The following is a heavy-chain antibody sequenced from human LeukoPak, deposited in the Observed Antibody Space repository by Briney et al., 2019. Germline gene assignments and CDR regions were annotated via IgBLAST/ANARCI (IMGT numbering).Heavy chain of an antibody. CDR1: GFTFSSYW. V-gene: IGHV3-7*01. CDR2: IKQHGSEK. Sequence: GESLKISCAASGFTFSSYWMSWVRQAPGKGLEWVANIKQHGSEKYYVDSVKGRFTISRDNAKNSLYLQMNSRRAEDTAVYYCARVGRYGDYDYWGQGTLVTVS. D-gene: IGHD4-17*01. CDR3: ARVGRYGDYDY. J-gene: IGHJ4*02.